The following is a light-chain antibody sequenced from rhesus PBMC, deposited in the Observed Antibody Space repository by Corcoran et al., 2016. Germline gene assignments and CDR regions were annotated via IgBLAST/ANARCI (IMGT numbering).Light chain of an antibody. Sequence: DIQMTQSPSSLSASVGDRVTITCRASQGISDYLNWYQQKPGKAPKRLIYGASSLESGVPSRFSGSGAGTDFTLTISGLQPEDSAAYYCLQAYSTPWTFGQGTKVEIK. CDR3: LQAYSTPWT. CDR1: QGISDY. CDR2: GAS. J-gene: IGKJ1*01. V-gene: IGKV1-36*02.